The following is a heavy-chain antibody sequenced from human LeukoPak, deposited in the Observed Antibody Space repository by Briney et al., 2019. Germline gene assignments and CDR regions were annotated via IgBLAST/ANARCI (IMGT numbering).Heavy chain of an antibody. J-gene: IGHJ4*02. D-gene: IGHD4-17*01. CDR3: ARAGRADGDYHYFDY. V-gene: IGHV3-7*01. Sequence: GGSLRLSCTASGFTFSNFWMGWVRQVPGKGLEWVANIKQDETEKFYLGSVKGRFTISRDSAKNSLYLQMNSLRAEDTAVYYCARAGRADGDYHYFDYWGQGTLVTVSS. CDR1: GFTFSNFW. CDR2: IKQDETEK.